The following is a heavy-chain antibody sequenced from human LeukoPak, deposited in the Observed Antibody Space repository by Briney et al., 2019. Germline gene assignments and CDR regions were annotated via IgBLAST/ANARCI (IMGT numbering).Heavy chain of an antibody. D-gene: IGHD3-22*01. CDR2: IYYSGST. CDR1: GGSISSYY. J-gene: IGHJ4*02. CDR3: ARSYYYDSSGSYFDY. Sequence: SETLSLTCTVSGGSISSYYWSWIRQPPGKGLEWIGCIYYSGSTNYNPSLKSRVTISVDTSKNQFSLKLSSVTAADTAVYYCARSYYYDSSGSYFDYWGQGTLVTVSS. V-gene: IGHV4-59*01.